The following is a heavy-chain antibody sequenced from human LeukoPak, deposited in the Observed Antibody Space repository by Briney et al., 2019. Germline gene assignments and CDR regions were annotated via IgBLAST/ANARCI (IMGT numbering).Heavy chain of an antibody. CDR3: AKDDAYYYDIAPDI. J-gene: IGHJ3*02. CDR2: ISSSSSTI. Sequence: GGSLRLSCAAPGFTFSSYSMSWVRQASGKGLEWVSYISSSSSTIYYADSVKGRFTISRDNSKNTLYLQMNSLRAEDTAVYYCAKDDAYYYDIAPDIWGQGTMVTVSS. V-gene: IGHV3-48*01. CDR1: GFTFSSYS. D-gene: IGHD3-22*01.